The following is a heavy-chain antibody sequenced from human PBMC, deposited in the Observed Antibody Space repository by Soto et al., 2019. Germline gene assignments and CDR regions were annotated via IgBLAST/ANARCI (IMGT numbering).Heavy chain of an antibody. CDR3: VSQRTTVPTQAYFDY. Sequence: TLSLTCTFSGGSVTNSSYYWGWIRQSPGKGLEWIGSVYYRGRSYSKSSVKSRVTISVDTSKNRFSLSLNSVTASDTAVYFCVSQRTTVPTQAYFDYWGPGALVTVSS. CDR1: GGSVTNSSYY. V-gene: IGHV4-39*01. D-gene: IGHD4-17*01. CDR2: VYYRGRS. J-gene: IGHJ4*02.